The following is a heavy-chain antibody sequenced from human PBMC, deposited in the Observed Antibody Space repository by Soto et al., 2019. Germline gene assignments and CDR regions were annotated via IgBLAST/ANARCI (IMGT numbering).Heavy chain of an antibody. V-gene: IGHV3-20*03. J-gene: IGHJ2*01. D-gene: IGHD2-15*01. Sequence: KGLEWVSGINWNGGSTGYADSVKGRFTISRDNGKNFLYRQMNSLRAEDTAVYFFFFQAEDGIRDKLPVSAFLLNRSSDL. CDR2: INWNGGST. CDR3: FFQAEDGIRDKLPVSAFLLNRSSDL.